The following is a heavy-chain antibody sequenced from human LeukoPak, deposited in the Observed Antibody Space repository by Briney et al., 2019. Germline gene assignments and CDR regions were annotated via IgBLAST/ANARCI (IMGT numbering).Heavy chain of an antibody. V-gene: IGHV3-74*01. Sequence: GGSLRLSCAASGFTFSTYCMHWVRQAPGKGPMWVSRICPDGTVTNYADSVKARFIISRDNARNTMYLQMNSLRVEDTAVYYCVRDFRSADYWGQGTLVTVSS. CDR1: GFTFSTYC. CDR3: VRDFRSADY. CDR2: ICPDGTVT. J-gene: IGHJ4*02.